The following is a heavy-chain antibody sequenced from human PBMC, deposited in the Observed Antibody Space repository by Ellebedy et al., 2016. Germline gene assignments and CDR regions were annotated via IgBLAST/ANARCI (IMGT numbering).Heavy chain of an antibody. CDR3: ERKMGIEEAGKVF. D-gene: IGHD6-13*01. J-gene: IGHJ4*02. CDR2: INHSGST. CDR1: GGXXLGXX. V-gene: IGHV4-34*01. Sequence: SETLSLTCAVYGGXXLGXXXXCXXXPPGKGLELIGEINHSGSTNYNPSLKSRVTISVDTSKNQFSLKLSSVTAADTAEYEVERKMGIEEAGKVFWGQGTLVTVSS.